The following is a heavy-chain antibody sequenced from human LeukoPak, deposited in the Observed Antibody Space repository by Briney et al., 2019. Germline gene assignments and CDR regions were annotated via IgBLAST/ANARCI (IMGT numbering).Heavy chain of an antibody. CDR1: GGTFSSYA. CDR2: IIPIFGTA. J-gene: IGHJ5*02. CDR3: ARGSTDFWSPTWFDP. V-gene: IGHV1-69*13. D-gene: IGHD3-3*01. Sequence: SVKVSCKASGGTFSSYAISWVRQAPGQGLEWMGGIIPIFGTANYAQKFQGRVTITADESTSTAYMELSSLRSEHTAVYYCARGSTDFWSPTWFDPWGQGTLVTVSS.